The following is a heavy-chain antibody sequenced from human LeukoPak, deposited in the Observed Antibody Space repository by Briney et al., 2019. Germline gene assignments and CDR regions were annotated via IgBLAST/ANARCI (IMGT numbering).Heavy chain of an antibody. D-gene: IGHD3-3*02. V-gene: IGHV3-30*18. CDR1: GFSFNTYG. J-gene: IGHJ4*02. Sequence: PGGSLRLSCAASGFSFNTYGAHWIRQAPGKRLDWVAAISYDGKNKYYADSVKGRFTISRDNSKNTLDLQMNSLRAEDTAVYYCAKDGDVLGFLEWFNFDYWGQGTLVTVSS. CDR3: AKDGDVLGFLEWFNFDY. CDR2: ISYDGKNK.